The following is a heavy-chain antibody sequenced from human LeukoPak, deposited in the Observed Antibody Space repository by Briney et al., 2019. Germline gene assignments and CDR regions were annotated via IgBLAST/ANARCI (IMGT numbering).Heavy chain of an antibody. Sequence: GGSLRLSCAASGFTFSSYWMNWVRQAPGKGLEWVANIRPDVDERHYVESVRGRFTISRDNAKNLLYLQMNSLRADDTAVYYCARDVYYYYGYYYYGMDVWGQGTTVTDSS. J-gene: IGHJ6*02. CDR2: IRPDVDER. CDR3: ARDVYYYYGYYYYGMDV. D-gene: IGHD3-10*01. V-gene: IGHV3-7*01. CDR1: GFTFSSYW.